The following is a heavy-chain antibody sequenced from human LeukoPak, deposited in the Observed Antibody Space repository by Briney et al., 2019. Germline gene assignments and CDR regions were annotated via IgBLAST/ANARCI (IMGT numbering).Heavy chain of an antibody. J-gene: IGHJ6*03. D-gene: IGHD3-10*02. Sequence: SETLSLTCTVSGGSISTSNYYWGWIRQPPGKGLEWIGNIFYSGSTYYSPSLKSRVTISLDTSRNQFSLKLNSVTAADTAVYYCARGRVGGVIIFFSSDYYYYMDVWGKGTTVTVSS. V-gene: IGHV4-39*07. CDR2: IFYSGST. CDR1: GGSISTSNYY. CDR3: ARGRVGGVIIFFSSDYYYYMDV.